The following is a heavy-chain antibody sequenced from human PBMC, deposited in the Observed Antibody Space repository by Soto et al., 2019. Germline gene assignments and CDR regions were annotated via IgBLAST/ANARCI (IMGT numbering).Heavy chain of an antibody. CDR1: GFTFGDSY. D-gene: IGHD2-15*01. Sequence: GGSLRLSCAGSGFTFGDSYMSWIRQAPGKGLEWLSYISPGSRYPAYADSVKGRFTISRDNAKRSLYLQMMGLTAEDTAIYYCVRGGGGGLFDPWGQGTMVTVSS. V-gene: IGHV3-11*06. CDR3: VRGGGGGLFDP. J-gene: IGHJ5*02. CDR2: ISPGSRYP.